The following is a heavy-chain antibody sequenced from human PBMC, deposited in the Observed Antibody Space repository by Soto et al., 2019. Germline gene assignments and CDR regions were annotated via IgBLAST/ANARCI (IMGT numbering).Heavy chain of an antibody. V-gene: IGHV1-18*01. D-gene: IGHD2-2*01. J-gene: IGHJ4*02. CDR3: ARDTSNSFDY. CDR2: ISPYNGNT. CDR1: GFTLNTYF. Sequence: HVQLLQSGGELKKPGASVKVSCNTSGFTLNTYFISWVRQAPGQGLEWMGWISPYNGNTKYGEKFQGRVTMTTDTITRTAYMDLRNLRIDDTAVYYCARDTSNSFDYWGQGTLVTVSS.